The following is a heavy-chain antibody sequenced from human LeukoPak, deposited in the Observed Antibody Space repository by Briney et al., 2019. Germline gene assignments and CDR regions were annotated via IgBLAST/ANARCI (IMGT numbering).Heavy chain of an antibody. V-gene: IGHV3-74*01. CDR3: ARDLNYNFDY. CDR1: GFAFSHHY. J-gene: IGHJ4*02. D-gene: IGHD5-24*01. CDR2: IDIDGNT. Sequence: RRSLKLSCVASGFAFSHHYMHWVRQAPGKGLVWVSRIDIDGNTNYADSVKGRFTISRDNTKDTVYLQMNSLRAEDTAVYYCARDLNYNFDYWGQGALVTVSS.